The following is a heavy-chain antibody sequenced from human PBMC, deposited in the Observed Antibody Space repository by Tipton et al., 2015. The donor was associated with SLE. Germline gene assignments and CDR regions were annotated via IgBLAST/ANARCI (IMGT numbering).Heavy chain of an antibody. V-gene: IGHV3-23*03. CDR1: GFTFSSYA. J-gene: IGHJ4*02. D-gene: IGHD6-19*01. CDR3: AKDSSDWYLAGFDH. CDR2: IYIGGSST. Sequence: SLRLSCAASGFTFSSYAMSWVRQAPGKGLEWVSVIYIGGSSTYYADSLKGRFTISRDNSKNTLYLEMSSLRAEDTAVYYCAKDSSDWYLAGFDHWGQGTLVTVSS.